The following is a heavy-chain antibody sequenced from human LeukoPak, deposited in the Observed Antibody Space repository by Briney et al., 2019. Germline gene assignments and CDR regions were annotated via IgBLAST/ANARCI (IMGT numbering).Heavy chain of an antibody. CDR1: GFTFSSYE. V-gene: IGHV3-48*03. CDR3: AELGITMIGGV. J-gene: IGHJ4*02. D-gene: IGHD3-10*02. Sequence: PGGALRLSCAASGFTFSSYEMNWVRQAPGKGLEWVSYISSNGSTIYYADSVKGRFTISRDNAKNSLDLQMNSLRAEDTAVYYCAELGITMIGGVWGQGPLVTVSS. CDR2: ISSNGSTI.